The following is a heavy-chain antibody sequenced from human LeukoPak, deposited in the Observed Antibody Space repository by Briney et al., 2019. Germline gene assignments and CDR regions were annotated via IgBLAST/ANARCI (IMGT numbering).Heavy chain of an antibody. Sequence: SVKVSCKASGGTFSSYAISWVRQAPGQGLEWMGGIIPIFGTANYAQKFQGRVTITADESTSTAYMELSSLRSEDTAVYYCASKGGGDYDYYYYYMDVWGKGTSVTISS. CDR2: IIPIFGTA. V-gene: IGHV1-69*01. CDR3: ASKGGGDYDYYYYYMDV. J-gene: IGHJ6*03. CDR1: GGTFSSYA. D-gene: IGHD4-17*01.